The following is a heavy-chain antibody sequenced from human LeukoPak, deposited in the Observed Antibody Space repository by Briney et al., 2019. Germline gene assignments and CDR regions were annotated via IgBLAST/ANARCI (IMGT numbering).Heavy chain of an antibody. Sequence: GGSLILSCAAPGFTFDDYAMHWVRQAPGKSLEWVSLISGDGGSIYYADSVKGRFTISRDNSKNSLYLQMNSLRTEDTALYYCAKDAELNYFDYWGQGTLVTVSS. CDR3: AKDAELNYFDY. CDR1: GFTFDDYA. CDR2: ISGDGGSI. J-gene: IGHJ4*02. D-gene: IGHD3-10*01. V-gene: IGHV3-43*02.